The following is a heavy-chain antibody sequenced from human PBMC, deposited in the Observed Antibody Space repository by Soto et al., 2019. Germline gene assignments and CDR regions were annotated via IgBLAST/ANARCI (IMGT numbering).Heavy chain of an antibody. J-gene: IGHJ5*02. Sequence: QVQLVQSGAEVKRPGTSMKVSCKASGYIFTSYYIQWVRQVPGQGLEWMGWINPNTCGTNYAQRFEGRVTMTRDTSISPAYIELSRLTSGDTGIYFCARVRPRREFDPWGQGTLVTVSS. CDR1: GYIFTSYY. CDR3: ARVRPRREFDP. CDR2: INPNTCGT. V-gene: IGHV1-2*02.